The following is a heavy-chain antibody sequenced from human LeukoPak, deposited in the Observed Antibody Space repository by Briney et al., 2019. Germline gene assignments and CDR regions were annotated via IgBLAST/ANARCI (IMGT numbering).Heavy chain of an antibody. V-gene: IGHV3-21*01. D-gene: IGHD3-22*01. CDR1: GFTFSNYA. J-gene: IGHJ4*02. CDR2: ISGSSTDI. Sequence: GGSLRLSCAASGFTFSNYAMNWVRQAPGEGLAWVSSISGSSTDIYYADSVKGRYTISRDNAKNSLYLQINSLRAEDTAIYYCARRGYYDSSGYDYWGQGTLVTVSS. CDR3: ARRGYYDSSGYDY.